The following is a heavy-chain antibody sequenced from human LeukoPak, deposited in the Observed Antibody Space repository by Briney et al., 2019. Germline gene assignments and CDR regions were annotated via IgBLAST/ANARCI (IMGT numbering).Heavy chain of an antibody. Sequence: GGSLRLSCAASGFTFDDYGMSWVRQAPGKGLEWVSGINWNGGSTGYADSVKGRFTISRDNSKNTLYLQMNSLRAEDTAVYYCAKDLKGYCSSTSCSHNWFDPWGQGTLVTVSS. CDR3: AKDLKGYCSSTSCSHNWFDP. CDR1: GFTFDDYG. V-gene: IGHV3-20*04. D-gene: IGHD2-2*01. CDR2: INWNGGST. J-gene: IGHJ5*02.